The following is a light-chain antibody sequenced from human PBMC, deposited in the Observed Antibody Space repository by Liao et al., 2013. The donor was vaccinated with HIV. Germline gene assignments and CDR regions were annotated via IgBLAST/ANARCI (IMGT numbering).Light chain of an antibody. Sequence: SYELTQPPSVSVAPGETATIVCGGDGLGRKSVHWYQQRPGQAPLLVIYSDIDRPSGIPDRFSGADTGSTSTLTISRVEVGDEAVYYCQVWDSTSYHWVFGGGTTLTVL. CDR2: SDI. J-gene: IGLJ3*02. V-gene: IGLV3-21*04. CDR1: GLGRKS. CDR3: QVWDSTSYHWV.